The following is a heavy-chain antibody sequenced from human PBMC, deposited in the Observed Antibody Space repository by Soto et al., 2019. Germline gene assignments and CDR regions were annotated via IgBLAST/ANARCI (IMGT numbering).Heavy chain of an antibody. CDR3: ARVRSPGHPPYNWFDP. CDR2: ISAYNGNT. J-gene: IGHJ5*02. V-gene: IGHV1-18*04. Sequence: ASVKVPCKASGYTFIRSYITWVRQAPGQGLEWMGWISAYNGNTNVPQNLQGRVILTTDTSTDTAYMELRSLRSDDTAMYYCARVRSPGHPPYNWFDPWGQGTLVTVSS. CDR1: GYTFIRSY.